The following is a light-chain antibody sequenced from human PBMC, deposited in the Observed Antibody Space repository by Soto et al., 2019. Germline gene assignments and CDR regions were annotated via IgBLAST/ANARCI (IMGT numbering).Light chain of an antibody. CDR3: QQYADLPYT. V-gene: IGKV3-20*01. J-gene: IGKJ2*01. Sequence: EIVLTQSPPPLSLSPGERATLSCMASQTLTTRFLAWYQQKPGQAPRLLIYGASSRATGIPDRFSGSGSGTEYTLTISRLEPEDFAVYSCQQYADLPYTFGQGTTLEIK. CDR1: QTLTTRF. CDR2: GAS.